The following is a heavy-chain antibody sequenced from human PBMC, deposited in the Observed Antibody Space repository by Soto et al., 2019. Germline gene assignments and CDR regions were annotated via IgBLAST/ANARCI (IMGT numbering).Heavy chain of an antibody. V-gene: IGHV3-23*01. D-gene: IGHD2-15*01. J-gene: IGHJ3*02. CDR3: AKAADIVVVVAAPRLDAFDI. CDR2: ISGSGGST. Sequence: PGGSLRLSCAASGFTFSSYAMSWVRQAPGKGLEWVSAISGSGGSTYYADSVKGRFTISRDNSKNTLYLQMNSLRAEDTAVYYCAKAADIVVVVAAPRLDAFDIWGQGTMVTVSS. CDR1: GFTFSSYA.